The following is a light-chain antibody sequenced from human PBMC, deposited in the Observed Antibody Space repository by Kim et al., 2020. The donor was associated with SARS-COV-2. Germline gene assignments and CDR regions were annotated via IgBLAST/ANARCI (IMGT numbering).Light chain of an antibody. CDR1: SLRSYY. Sequence: SSELTQDPAVSVALGQTVRITCQGDSLRSYYASWYQQKPGQAPVLVIYGKNNRPSGIPDRFSGSSSGNTASLTITGAQAEDEADYYCNSRDSSGNQFGRG. CDR2: GKN. CDR3: NSRDSSGNQ. J-gene: IGLJ2*01. V-gene: IGLV3-19*01.